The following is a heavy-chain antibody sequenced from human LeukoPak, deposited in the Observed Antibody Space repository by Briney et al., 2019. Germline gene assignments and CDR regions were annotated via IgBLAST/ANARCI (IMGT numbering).Heavy chain of an antibody. CDR2: ISAYNGNT. CDR3: ARELGITGTTSHYYYMDV. CDR1: GYTFTSYG. D-gene: IGHD1-20*01. V-gene: IGHV1-18*01. Sequence: GASVKVSCKASGYTFTSYGISWVRQAPGQGLEWMGWISAYNGNTNYAQKFQGRVTMTRDTSISTAYMELSRLRSDDTAVYYCARELGITGTTSHYYYMDVWGKGTTVTISS. J-gene: IGHJ6*03.